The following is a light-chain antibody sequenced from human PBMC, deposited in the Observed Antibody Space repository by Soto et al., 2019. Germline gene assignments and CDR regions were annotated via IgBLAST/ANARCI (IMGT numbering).Light chain of an antibody. V-gene: IGKV3-20*01. CDR3: QQDGSSRWT. CDR2: GAS. CDR1: QRVSRRY. J-gene: IGKJ1*01. Sequence: EIVLTQSPGTLPLSPGERATLSCRASQRVSRRYLAWYQQKPGQAPRLLIYGASSRATGIPDRFSGSGSGTDFTLTISRLEAEDFAVYYCQQDGSSRWTFGQGTKVEI.